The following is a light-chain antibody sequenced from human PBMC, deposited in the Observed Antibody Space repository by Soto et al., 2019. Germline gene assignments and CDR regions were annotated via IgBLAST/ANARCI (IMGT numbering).Light chain of an antibody. CDR3: ATWDSSLTGEV. CDR2: DSN. J-gene: IGLJ2*01. CDR1: SFNIGNNY. Sequence: QSVLTQPPSVSAAPGQKVTISCSGSSFNIGNNYVSWFQQLPGTAPKLLIYDSNKRPSGIPDRLSGSKSGTSATLDITGLQTGDEADYYCATWDSSLTGEVFGGGTKVTVL. V-gene: IGLV1-51*01.